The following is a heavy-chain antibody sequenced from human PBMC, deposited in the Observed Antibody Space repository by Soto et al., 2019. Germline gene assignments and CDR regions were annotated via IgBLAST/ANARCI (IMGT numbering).Heavy chain of an antibody. CDR3: ARELELPRFRWFDP. CDR1: GGSISSGDYY. V-gene: IGHV4-30-4*01. Sequence: ASETLSLTCTVSGGSISSGDYYWSWIRQPPGKGLEWIGYIYYSGSTYYNPSLKSRVTISVDTSKNQFSLKLSSVTAADTAVYYCARELELPRFRWFDPWGQGTLVTVSS. D-gene: IGHD1-7*01. CDR2: IYYSGST. J-gene: IGHJ5*02.